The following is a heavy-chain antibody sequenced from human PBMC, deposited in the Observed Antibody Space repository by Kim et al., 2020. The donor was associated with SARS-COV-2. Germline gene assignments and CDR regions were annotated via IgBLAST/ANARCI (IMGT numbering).Heavy chain of an antibody. Sequence: GGSLRLSCAASGFTFSSYAMSWVRQAPGKGLEWVSAISGSGGSTYYADSVKGRFTISRDNSKNTLYLQMNSLRAEDTAVYYCAKAKKGGYGSGSYNYWGQGTLVTVSS. CDR3: AKAKKGGYGSGSYNY. CDR1: GFTFSSYA. CDR2: ISGSGGST. J-gene: IGHJ4*02. D-gene: IGHD3-10*01. V-gene: IGHV3-23*01.